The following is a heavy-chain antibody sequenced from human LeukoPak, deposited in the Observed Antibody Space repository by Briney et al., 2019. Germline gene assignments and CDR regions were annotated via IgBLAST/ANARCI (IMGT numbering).Heavy chain of an antibody. J-gene: IGHJ4*02. D-gene: IGHD1-26*01. CDR2: INHSGST. Sequence: SETLSLTCAVYGGSFSGYYWSWIRQPPGKGLEWIGEINHSGSTNYNPSLKSRVTISVDTPKNQFSLKLSSVTAADTAVYYCARAVGAKGGNYFDYWGQGTLVTVSS. V-gene: IGHV4-34*01. CDR3: ARAVGAKGGNYFDY. CDR1: GGSFSGYY.